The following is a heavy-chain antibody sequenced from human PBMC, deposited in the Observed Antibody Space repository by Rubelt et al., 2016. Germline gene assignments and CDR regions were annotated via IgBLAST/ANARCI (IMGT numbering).Heavy chain of an antibody. D-gene: IGHD2-21*02. V-gene: IGHV4-34*01. CDR3: ARLSVVTTAAFDI. CDR2: INHSGST. CDR1: GGSFSGYY. Sequence: GQLQQWGAGLLKPSETLSLTCAVYGGSFSGYYWSWIRQPPGKGLEWIGEINHSGSTNYNPSLKSRVTISVDTSKNQFSLKLSSVTAADTAVYYCARLSVVTTAAFDIWGQGTMVTVSS. J-gene: IGHJ3*02.